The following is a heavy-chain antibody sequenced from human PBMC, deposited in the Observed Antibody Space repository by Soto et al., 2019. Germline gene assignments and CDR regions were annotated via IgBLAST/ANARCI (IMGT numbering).Heavy chain of an antibody. D-gene: IGHD2-8*01. V-gene: IGHV3-11*01. CDR2: ISSSGDAT. CDR3: VRVPVTKLDY. CDR1: GFSFSGYF. J-gene: IGHJ4*02. Sequence: GGSLRLSCAASGFSFSGYFMGWIRQAPGKGPEWLSYISSSGDATHYADSVKGRFTISRDNAKNSLYLQMNGLRAEDTAVYYCVRVPVTKLDYWGQGTLVTVSS.